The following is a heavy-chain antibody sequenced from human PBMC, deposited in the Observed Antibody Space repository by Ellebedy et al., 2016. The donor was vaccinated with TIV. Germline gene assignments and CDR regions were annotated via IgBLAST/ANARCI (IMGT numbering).Heavy chain of an antibody. CDR1: GFTLSSYN. CDR2: ISSSSSYI. Sequence: GESLKISCAASGFTLSSYNMNWVRQAPGKGLEWVASISSSSSYIYYADSMKGRFTISRDNAKNTLYLQMNSLRAEDTAVDYCAKDTWFGESDYWGQGTLVTVSS. D-gene: IGHD3-10*01. J-gene: IGHJ4*02. V-gene: IGHV3-21*04. CDR3: AKDTWFGESDY.